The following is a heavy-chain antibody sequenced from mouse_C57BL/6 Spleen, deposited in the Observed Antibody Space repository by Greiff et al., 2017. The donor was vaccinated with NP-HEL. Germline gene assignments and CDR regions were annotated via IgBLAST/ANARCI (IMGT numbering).Heavy chain of an antibody. J-gene: IGHJ4*01. V-gene: IGHV1-54*01. Sequence: QVQLQQSGAELVRPGTSVKVSCKASGYAFTNYLIEWVKQRPGQGLEWIGVINPGSGGTNYNEKFKGKATLTADKSSSTAYMQLSSLTSEDSAVYFCARKPVYQLEAMDYWGQGTSVTVSS. D-gene: IGHD4-1*02. CDR2: INPGSGGT. CDR1: GYAFTNYL. CDR3: ARKPVYQLEAMDY.